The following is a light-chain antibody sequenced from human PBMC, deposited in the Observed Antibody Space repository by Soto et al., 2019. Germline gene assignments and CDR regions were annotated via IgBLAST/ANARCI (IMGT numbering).Light chain of an antibody. V-gene: IGKV4-1*01. CDR1: QSVLYSSNNKNY. CDR3: QQYHSMPYT. J-gene: IGKJ2*01. Sequence: DIVMTQSPDSLAVSLGERATINCKSSQSVLYSSNNKNYLAWYQQKPGQPPKVLIYWASTRESGVPDRFSGRGSGTDFTLPISSLQAEYVAVYYCQQYHSMPYTFGQGTKLEIK. CDR2: WAS.